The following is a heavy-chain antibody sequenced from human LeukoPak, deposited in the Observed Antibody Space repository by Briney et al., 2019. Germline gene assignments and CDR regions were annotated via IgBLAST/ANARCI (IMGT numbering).Heavy chain of an antibody. V-gene: IGHV3-30*02. CDR1: GFTFSSYG. CDR2: IRYDGSNK. CDR3: AKERATAMVTIDY. D-gene: IGHD5-18*01. J-gene: IGHJ4*02. Sequence: GGSLRLSCAASGFTFSSYGMRWVRQAPGKGLEWVAFIRYDGSNKYYADSVKGRFTISRDNSKNTLYLQMNSLRAEDTAVYYCAKERATAMVTIDYWGQGTLVTVSS.